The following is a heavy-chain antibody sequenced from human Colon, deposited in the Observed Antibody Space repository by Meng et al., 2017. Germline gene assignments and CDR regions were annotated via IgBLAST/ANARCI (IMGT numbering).Heavy chain of an antibody. CDR3: ARGRRYNWNDEGPYSFEH. CDR2: VYSSGKT. D-gene: IGHD1-1*01. Sequence: SETLSLTCSVSGVSTSSYYWTWIRQPPGKVPEWIGYVYSSGKTSYNPSLKNRATISVDTSKKQFSMNLKSVSAADTAVYYCARGRRYNWNDEGPYSFEHWGQGILVTVSS. CDR1: GVSTSSYY. J-gene: IGHJ5*02. V-gene: IGHV4-59*01.